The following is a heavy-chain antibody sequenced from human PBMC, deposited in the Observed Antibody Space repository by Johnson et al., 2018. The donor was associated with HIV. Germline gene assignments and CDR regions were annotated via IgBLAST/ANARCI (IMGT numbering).Heavy chain of an antibody. CDR3: AKVARYGGSGWVDAFDI. V-gene: IGHV3-9*01. CDR1: GFTFDDYA. D-gene: IGHD6-19*01. Sequence: LLVESGGGLVQPGRSLRLSCAASGFTFDDYAMHWVRQAPGKGLEWVSGISWNSGSIGYADSVKGRFTISRDNAKNSLYLQMNSLRAEDTALYYCAKVARYGGSGWVDAFDIWGQGTMVTVS. CDR2: ISWNSGSI. J-gene: IGHJ3*02.